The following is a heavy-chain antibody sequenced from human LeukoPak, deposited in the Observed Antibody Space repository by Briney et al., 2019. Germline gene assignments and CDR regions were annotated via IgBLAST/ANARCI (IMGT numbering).Heavy chain of an antibody. CDR1: GGSFSGYY. V-gene: IGHV4-34*01. J-gene: IGHJ6*02. CDR3: ASTSTRYYYYYGMDV. Sequence: PSETLSLTCAVYGGSFSGYYWSWIRQPPGKGLEWIGEINHSGSTNYNPSLKSRVTISVDTFKNQFSLKLSSVTAADTAVYYCASTSTRYYYYYGMDVWGQGTTVTVSS. CDR2: INHSGST. D-gene: IGHD2-2*01.